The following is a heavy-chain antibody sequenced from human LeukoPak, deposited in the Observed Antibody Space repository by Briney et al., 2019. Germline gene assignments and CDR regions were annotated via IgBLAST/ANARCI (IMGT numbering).Heavy chain of an antibody. CDR1: GGAISRYY. Sequence: SETLSLTCTVSGGAISRYYWSWIRQPPGKGLEWIGYIYYSGSTNYNPSLKSRVTISVDTSKNHFSLKLSSVTAADTAVYYCARAWQGDFWSGLRYFDYWGQGTLVTVSS. CDR3: ARAWQGDFWSGLRYFDY. CDR2: IYYSGST. V-gene: IGHV4-59*01. D-gene: IGHD3-3*01. J-gene: IGHJ4*02.